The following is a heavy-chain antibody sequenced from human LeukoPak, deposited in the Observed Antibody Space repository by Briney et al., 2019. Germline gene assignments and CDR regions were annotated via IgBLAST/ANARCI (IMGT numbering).Heavy chain of an antibody. J-gene: IGHJ4*02. CDR2: IYHSGST. Sequence: SETLSLTCTVSGYSISSGYYWGWIRQPPGKGLEWIGSIYHSGSTYYNPSLKSRVTISVDTSKNQFSLKLSSVTAADTAVYYCAREGVADDGFDYWGQGTLVTVSS. V-gene: IGHV4-38-2*02. CDR1: GYSISSGYY. CDR3: AREGVADDGFDY. D-gene: IGHD6-19*01.